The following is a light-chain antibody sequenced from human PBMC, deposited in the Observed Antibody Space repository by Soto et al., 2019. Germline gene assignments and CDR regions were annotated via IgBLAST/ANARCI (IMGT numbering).Light chain of an antibody. Sequence: DIQMTQSPSSLSASVGDRVTITCRAGQSISSFLSWYQQKPWKAPKLLIYAASSLQSGVPSRFSGSGSGTEFSLTISSLQPDDFATFYCQQYSSFSRTFGQGTKVDIK. CDR1: QSISSF. V-gene: IGKV1-5*01. CDR3: QQYSSFSRT. J-gene: IGKJ1*01. CDR2: AAS.